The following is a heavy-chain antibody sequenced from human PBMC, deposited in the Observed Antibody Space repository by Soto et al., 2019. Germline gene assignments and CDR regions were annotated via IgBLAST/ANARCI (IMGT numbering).Heavy chain of an antibody. J-gene: IGHJ4*02. CDR1: GGSFSGYY. Sequence: QVQLQQWGAGLLKPSETLSLTCAVYGGSFSGYYWSWIRQPPGKGLEWIGEINHSGSTNYNPSLKGRVTISVDTSKNQFSLKLSSVTAADTAVYYCARSAPLGYCSGTSCYGGDYWGQGTLVTVSS. V-gene: IGHV4-34*01. CDR2: INHSGST. CDR3: ARSAPLGYCSGTSCYGGDY. D-gene: IGHD2-2*01.